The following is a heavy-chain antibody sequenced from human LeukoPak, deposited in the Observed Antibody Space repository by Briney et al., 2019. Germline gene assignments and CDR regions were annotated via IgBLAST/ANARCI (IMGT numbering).Heavy chain of an antibody. D-gene: IGHD3-3*01. CDR1: GYTFTGYY. Sequence: ASVKVSCKASGYTFTGYYMHWVRQAPGQGLEWMGWINPNSGGTNYAQKFQGRVTMTRDTSISTAYMELSRLRSDDTAVYYCVRTYYDFWSGYYTGHFQRWGQGTLVTVSS. CDR3: VRTYYDFWSGYYTGHFQR. J-gene: IGHJ1*01. V-gene: IGHV1-2*02. CDR2: INPNSGGT.